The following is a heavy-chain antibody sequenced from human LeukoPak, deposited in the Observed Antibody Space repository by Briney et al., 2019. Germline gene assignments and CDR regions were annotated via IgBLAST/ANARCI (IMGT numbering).Heavy chain of an antibody. CDR3: AKDQILTGYYRPDYYYGMDV. V-gene: IGHV3-23*01. Sequence: PGGSLRLSCAASGFTFSSYAMSWVRQATGKGLEWVSAMSGSGGSTYYADSVEGRFTISRDNSKNTLYPQMNSLRAEDTAVYYCAKDQILTGYYRPDYYYGMDVWGQGTTVTVSS. J-gene: IGHJ6*02. D-gene: IGHD3-9*01. CDR2: MSGSGGST. CDR1: GFTFSSYA.